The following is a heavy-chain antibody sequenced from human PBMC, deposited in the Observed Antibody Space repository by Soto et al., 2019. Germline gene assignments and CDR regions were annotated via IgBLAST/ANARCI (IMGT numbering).Heavy chain of an antibody. J-gene: IGHJ4*02. CDR2: IWSDGSNK. Sequence: QVQLVESGGGVVQPGRSLRLSCAASGFTFSSYGMHWVRQAPGKGLEWVAVIWSDGSNKYYADSVKGRFTISRDNSKNTLYLQMNSLRAEDTAVYYGARYYYDSSGYYPLWGQGTLVTVSS. CDR1: GFTFSSYG. V-gene: IGHV3-33*01. D-gene: IGHD3-22*01. CDR3: ARYYYDSSGYYPL.